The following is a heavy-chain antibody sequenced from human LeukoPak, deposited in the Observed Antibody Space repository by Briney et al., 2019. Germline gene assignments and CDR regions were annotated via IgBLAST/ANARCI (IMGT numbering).Heavy chain of an antibody. Sequence: SETLSLTCTVSGGSISSYYWSWIRQPPGKGLEWIGYIYYSGSTNYNPSLKSRVTISVDTSKNQFSLKLSSVTAADTAVYYCARDKMYYDILTGYRSVGFDYWGQGTLATVSS. D-gene: IGHD3-9*01. CDR3: ARDKMYYDILTGYRSVGFDY. V-gene: IGHV4-59*01. CDR1: GGSISSYY. J-gene: IGHJ4*02. CDR2: IYYSGST.